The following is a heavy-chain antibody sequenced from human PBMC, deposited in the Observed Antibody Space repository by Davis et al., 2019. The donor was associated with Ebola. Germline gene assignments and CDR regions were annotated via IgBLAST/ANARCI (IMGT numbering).Heavy chain of an antibody. Sequence: AASVKVSCKASGYTFTSYGISWVRQAPGQGLEWMGWINPNSGGTNYAQKFQGWVTMTRDTSISTVYMELSSLRSGDTAVYYCARDKSGSYGLSYFDYWGQGTLVTVSS. CDR3: ARDKSGSYGLSYFDY. D-gene: IGHD1-26*01. V-gene: IGHV1-2*04. CDR1: GYTFTSYG. CDR2: INPNSGGT. J-gene: IGHJ4*02.